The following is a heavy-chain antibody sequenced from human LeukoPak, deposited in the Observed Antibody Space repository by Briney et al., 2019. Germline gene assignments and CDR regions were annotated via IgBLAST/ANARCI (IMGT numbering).Heavy chain of an antibody. J-gene: IGHJ5*02. V-gene: IGHV1-2*02. D-gene: IGHD4-17*01. CDR2: INPNRGGT. CDR1: GYSFNDYY. Sequence: GASVKVSCKASGYSFNDYYIHWARQAPGQGLEWMGWINPNRGGTSYAQKFQGRVTMTRDTSITRAYMELSSLRSDDTAMYYCARDTCDGVTCYNWFDPWGQGTLVTVSS. CDR3: ARDTCDGVTCYNWFDP.